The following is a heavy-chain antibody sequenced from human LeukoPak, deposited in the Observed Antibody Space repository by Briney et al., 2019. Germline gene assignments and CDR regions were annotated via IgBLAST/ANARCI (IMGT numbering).Heavy chain of an antibody. CDR3: AKGNYFDY. V-gene: IGHV3-9*01. CDR1: GFTFDDYA. Sequence: PGRSLRLSCAASGFTFDDYAMHWVWQAPGKGLEWVSGISWDSAGIGYADSVEGRFTISRDNAKNSLYLQMNSLRAEDTALYYCAKGNYFDYWGQGTLVTVSS. CDR2: ISWDSAGI. J-gene: IGHJ4*02.